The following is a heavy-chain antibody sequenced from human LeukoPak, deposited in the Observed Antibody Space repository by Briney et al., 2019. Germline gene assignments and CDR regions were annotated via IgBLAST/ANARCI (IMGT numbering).Heavy chain of an antibody. Sequence: ASVKVSCRASGYTFTAYMHWVRQAPGQGLEWMGWINPNSGGTNYEPKLQGRVTMTTDIFTSTAFMELRSLTSDDKAVYFCASDQPGIAVPGSSPAYDYWGQGTLVTVSS. D-gene: IGHD6-13*01. CDR3: ASDQPGIAVPGSSPAYDY. J-gene: IGHJ4*02. CDR1: GYTFTAY. V-gene: IGHV1-2*02. CDR2: INPNSGGT.